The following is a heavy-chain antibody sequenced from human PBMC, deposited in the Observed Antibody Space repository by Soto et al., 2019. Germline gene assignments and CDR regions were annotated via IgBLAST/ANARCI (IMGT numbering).Heavy chain of an antibody. CDR2: FDPEDGKT. CDR1: GYTLTELS. D-gene: IGHD3-16*01. Sequence: ASVKVSCKVSGYTLTELSMHWVRQAPGKGLEWMGGFDPEDGKTIYAQKFQGRVTMTEDTSTDTAYMELSSLRSEDTAVYYCATLSFQFDYFDYWGQGTLVTV. J-gene: IGHJ4*02. V-gene: IGHV1-24*01. CDR3: ATLSFQFDYFDY.